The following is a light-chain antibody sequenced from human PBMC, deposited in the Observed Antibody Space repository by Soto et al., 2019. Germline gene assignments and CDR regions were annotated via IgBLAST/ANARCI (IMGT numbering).Light chain of an antibody. CDR1: QTINSA. Sequence: DIQMTQSPSSLAAFVGDRVTITCRASQTINSALHWYQQKPGKAPELLIYGASTLQSGVPSRFGGSGSGTDFTLTISSLQPEDFAIYYCQQTYGLPLAFGGGTRLEIK. CDR2: GAS. J-gene: IGKJ4*01. V-gene: IGKV1-39*01. CDR3: QQTYGLPLA.